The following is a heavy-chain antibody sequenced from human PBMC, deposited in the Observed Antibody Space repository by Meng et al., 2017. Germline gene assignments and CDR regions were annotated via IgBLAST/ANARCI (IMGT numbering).Heavy chain of an antibody. CDR3: ARGFVVVPAANSYDY. CDR2: INHSGST. J-gene: IGHJ4*02. V-gene: IGHV4-34*01. D-gene: IGHD2-2*01. Sequence: SETLSLTCAVYDGSFSGYYWSWIRQPPGKGLEWIGEINHSGSTNYNPSLKSRVTISVDTSKNQFSLKLSSVTAADTAVYYCARGFVVVPAANSYDYWGQGTLVTVSS. CDR1: DGSFSGYY.